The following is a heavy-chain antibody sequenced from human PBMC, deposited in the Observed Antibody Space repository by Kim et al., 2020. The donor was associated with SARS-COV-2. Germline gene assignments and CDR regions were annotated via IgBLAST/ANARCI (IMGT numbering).Heavy chain of an antibody. Sequence: GGSLRLSCAASGFTFSSYGMHWVRQAPGKGLEWVAVISYDGSNKYYADSVKGRFTISRDNSKNTLYLQMNSLRAEDTAVYYCAKSRGGGYYYWYFDLWGRGTLVTVSS. D-gene: IGHD3-22*01. CDR1: GFTFSSYG. CDR3: AKSRGGGYYYWYFDL. J-gene: IGHJ2*01. V-gene: IGHV3-30*18. CDR2: ISYDGSNK.